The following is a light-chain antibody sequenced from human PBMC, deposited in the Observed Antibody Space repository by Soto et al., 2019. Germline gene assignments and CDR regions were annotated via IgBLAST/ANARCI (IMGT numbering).Light chain of an antibody. CDR3: QQYYSTPS. CDR1: QSLFYSSNNKNY. CDR2: WSS. J-gene: IGKJ5*01. V-gene: IGKV4-1*01. Sequence: DIVMTQSPDSLGVSLGDRATINCRSSQSLFYSSNNKNYLAWYQHKPGQPPKLLISWSSTRESGVPDRFSGSGSGTHFTLTISSLRAEDVAVYYCQQYYSTPSFGQGTRLEIK.